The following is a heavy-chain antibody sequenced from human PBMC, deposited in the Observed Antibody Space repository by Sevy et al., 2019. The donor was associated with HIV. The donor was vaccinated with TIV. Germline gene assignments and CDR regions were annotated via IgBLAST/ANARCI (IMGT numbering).Heavy chain of an antibody. CDR2: VYYTGGT. CDR3: ARRNDFDI. J-gene: IGHJ3*02. V-gene: IGHV4-59*08. Sequence: SETLSLTCTVSGGSINSDHWNWIRQPPGKGLEGIGYVYYTGGTNYNPSLKNRVTISVDRTKSQFSLNLTSVTAADTAMYYCARRNDFDIWGQGTMVTVSS. CDR1: GGSINSDH.